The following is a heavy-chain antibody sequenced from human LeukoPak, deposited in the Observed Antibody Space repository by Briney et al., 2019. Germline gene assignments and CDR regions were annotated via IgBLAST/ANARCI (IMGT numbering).Heavy chain of an antibody. CDR3: ASTNRLDY. Sequence: GGSLRLSSAASGFTFGNYWMHWVRQAPGKGPVWVSRINSDGSSTSYADSVQGRFTISRDNAKNTLFLQMNSLRVEDTAVYYCASTNRLDYWGQGTLVTVSS. CDR1: GFTFGNYW. J-gene: IGHJ4*02. CDR2: INSDGSST. V-gene: IGHV3-74*01. D-gene: IGHD2/OR15-2a*01.